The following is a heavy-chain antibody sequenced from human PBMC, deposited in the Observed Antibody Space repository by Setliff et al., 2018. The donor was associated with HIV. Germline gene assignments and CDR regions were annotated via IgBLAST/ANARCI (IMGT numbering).Heavy chain of an antibody. CDR1: GGSFSGYY. CDR3: ARGAPYDYVWGSYRHFDY. J-gene: IGHJ4*02. V-gene: IGHV4-34*01. CDR2: INHSGST. Sequence: SETLSLTCAVYGGSFSGYYWSWIRQPPGKGLEWIGEINHSGSTNFNPSLKSRVTISVDTSKNQFSLKLSSVNAADTAVYFCARGAPYDYVWGSYRHFDYWGQGTLVTVSS. D-gene: IGHD3-16*02.